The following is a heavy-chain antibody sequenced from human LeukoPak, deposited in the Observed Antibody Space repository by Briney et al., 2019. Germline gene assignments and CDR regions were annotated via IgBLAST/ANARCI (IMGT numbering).Heavy chain of an antibody. Sequence: ASVKVSCQASGYTFPNYAINWVRQAPGQGLELMGWINTNTGNPTYAQGVTGQFVFSLDTSVSTAYLQISSLKAEDTAVYYCARIWRSFGELAGVYGYWGQGTLVTVSS. CDR1: GYTFPNYA. D-gene: IGHD3-10*01. CDR3: ARIWRSFGELAGVYGY. J-gene: IGHJ4*02. V-gene: IGHV7-4-1*02. CDR2: INTNTGNP.